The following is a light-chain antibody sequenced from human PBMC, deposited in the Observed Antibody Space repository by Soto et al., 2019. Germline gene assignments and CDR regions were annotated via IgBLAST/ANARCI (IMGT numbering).Light chain of an antibody. CDR2: GAS. CDR3: QQYHNWPPGLT. Sequence: EVVMTQSPATLSVSPGERVTLSCTARQSVSGNLAWYQQKPGQAPRLLIHGASTRATDIPARFSGSGSGTEFTLTITSLQSEDFAVYYCQQYHNWPPGLTFGGGTRVEIK. V-gene: IGKV3-15*01. CDR1: QSVSGN. J-gene: IGKJ4*01.